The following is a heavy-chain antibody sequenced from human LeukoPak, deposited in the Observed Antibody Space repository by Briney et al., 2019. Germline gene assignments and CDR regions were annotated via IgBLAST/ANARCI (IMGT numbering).Heavy chain of an antibody. CDR1: GFTFSTYW. J-gene: IGHJ4*02. Sequence: GGSLRLSCAASGFTFSTYWMNWVRQAPGKGLEWVANINKDGSGKYYVDSVKGRFTISRDSAKNSLYLEMNSLRVEDTAVYYCARDGITGRPVAGLDYWGQGTLVTVSS. CDR3: ARDGITGRPVAGLDY. CDR2: INKDGSGK. D-gene: IGHD6-19*01. V-gene: IGHV3-7*01.